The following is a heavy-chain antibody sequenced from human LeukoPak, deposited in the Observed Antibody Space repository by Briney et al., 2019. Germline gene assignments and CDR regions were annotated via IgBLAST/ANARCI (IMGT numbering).Heavy chain of an antibody. D-gene: IGHD3-22*01. CDR2: IIPIFGTA. J-gene: IGHJ3*02. Sequence: ASVKVSCKASGGTFSSYAINWVRQAPGQGLEWMGGIIPIFGTANYAQKFQGRVTITADESTSTAYVELSSLRSEDTAVYYCAAYYYDSSGYYPNDAFDIWGQGTMVTVSS. CDR3: AAYYYDSSGYYPNDAFDI. CDR1: GGTFSSYA. V-gene: IGHV1-69*13.